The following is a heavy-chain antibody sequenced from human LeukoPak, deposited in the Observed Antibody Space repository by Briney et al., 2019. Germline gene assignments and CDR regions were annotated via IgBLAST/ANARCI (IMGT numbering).Heavy chain of an antibody. CDR3: ARVGDIVVVPAAGGSGFDP. CDR2: INHSGST. J-gene: IGHJ5*02. D-gene: IGHD2-2*01. Sequence: PSETLSLTCAVYGGSFSGYYWSWIRQPPGKGLEWIGEINHSGSTNYNPSLKSRVTISVDTSKNQFSLKLSSVTAADTAVYYCARVGDIVVVPAAGGSGFDPWGQGTLVTVFS. V-gene: IGHV4-34*01. CDR1: GGSFSGYY.